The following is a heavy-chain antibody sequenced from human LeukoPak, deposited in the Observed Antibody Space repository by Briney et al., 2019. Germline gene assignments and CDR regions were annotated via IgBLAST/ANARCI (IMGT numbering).Heavy chain of an antibody. D-gene: IGHD2-2*03. V-gene: IGHV3-74*03. J-gene: IGHJ4*02. CDR3: ARDLDWILFDY. Sequence: GGALRLSCAASGFTFSTYWMHWVRQAPGKGLVGVARIRPEGTTTAYADSVKGRFTISRDNAKNTLFLQMNSLSAEDTAVYYGARDLDWILFDYWGQGTLVTVSS. CDR1: GFTFSTYW. CDR2: IRPEGTTT.